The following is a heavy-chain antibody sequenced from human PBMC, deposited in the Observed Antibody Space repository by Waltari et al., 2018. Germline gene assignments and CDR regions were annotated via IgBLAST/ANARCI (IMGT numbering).Heavy chain of an antibody. Sequence: QVQLQQWGAGLLKPSETLSLTCAVYGGSFSGYYWSWIRKPPGKGLEWIGEIKHSGSTNYNPSLKSRVTISVDTSKNQFSLKLSSVTAADTAVYYCARVCIARHCYYYMDVWGKGTTVTVSS. V-gene: IGHV4-34*01. J-gene: IGHJ6*03. D-gene: IGHD6-6*01. CDR1: GGSFSGYY. CDR3: ARVCIARHCYYYMDV. CDR2: IKHSGST.